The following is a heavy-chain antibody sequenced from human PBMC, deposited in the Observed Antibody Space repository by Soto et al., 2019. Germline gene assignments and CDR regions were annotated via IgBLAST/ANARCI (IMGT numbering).Heavy chain of an antibody. CDR3: ARGRGYCSGGSCPYYFDY. V-gene: IGHV1-8*01. Sequence: QVQLVQSGAEVMKPGASVRVSCKASGYSCTSYAINWVRQATGQGLEWMGWMNPNSGNTGSAQKFQGRVTMTRNTSIRTAYMELSSLRSEDTAVYYCARGRGYCSGGSCPYYFDYWGQGTLVTVSS. CDR1: GYSCTSYA. D-gene: IGHD2-15*01. J-gene: IGHJ4*02. CDR2: MNPNSGNT.